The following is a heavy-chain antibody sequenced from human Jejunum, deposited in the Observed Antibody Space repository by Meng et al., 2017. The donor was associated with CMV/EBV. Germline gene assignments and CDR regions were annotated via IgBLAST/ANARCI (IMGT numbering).Heavy chain of an antibody. CDR1: GGSVNNYA. J-gene: IGHJ4*02. D-gene: IGHD2-2*01. CDR3: ARGFSNGYQPFDY. V-gene: IGHV1-69*12. Sequence: QVQLLQSGAEVKKPGSSVKVSCTSSGGSVNNYAINWVRQAPGQGLEWMGGIIPIFRTPQYAQKFQGRLTIPADGPTGTTFMELSSLTSDNTAIYYCARGFSNGYQPFDYWGQGTLVTVSS. CDR2: IIPIFRTP.